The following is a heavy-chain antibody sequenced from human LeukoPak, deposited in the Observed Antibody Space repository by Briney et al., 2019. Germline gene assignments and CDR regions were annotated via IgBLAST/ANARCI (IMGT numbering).Heavy chain of an antibody. Sequence: GGSLRLSCAASGFTFSSYGMHWVRQAPGKGLEWVAFIRYDGSNKYHADSVKGRFTISRDNSKNTLYLQMNSLRAEDTAVYYCASIVVVAADAKNDYWGQGTLVTVSS. V-gene: IGHV3-30*02. CDR2: IRYDGSNK. CDR3: ASIVVVAADAKNDY. D-gene: IGHD2-15*01. CDR1: GFTFSSYG. J-gene: IGHJ4*02.